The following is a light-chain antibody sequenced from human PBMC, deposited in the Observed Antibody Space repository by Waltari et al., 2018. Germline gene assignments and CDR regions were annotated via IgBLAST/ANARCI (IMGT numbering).Light chain of an antibody. CDR3: QKYGTLPAT. J-gene: IGKJ1*01. CDR2: DAS. V-gene: IGKV3-20*01. CDR1: QSVSRT. Sequence: VLTQSPGTLSLSPGERATLSCSASQSVSRTLTWYQQKPGQAPRLLIYDASTRATGIPDRFSGSGSGTDFSLTISRLEPEDFAVYFCQKYGTLPATFGQGTKVEIK.